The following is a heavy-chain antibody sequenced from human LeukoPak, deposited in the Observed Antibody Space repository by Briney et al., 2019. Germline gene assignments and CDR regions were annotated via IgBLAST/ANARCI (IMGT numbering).Heavy chain of an antibody. V-gene: IGHV3-23*01. CDR2: ISGSGGST. D-gene: IGHD4-17*01. CDR1: GFTFSSYA. CDR3: AKDRYYGEIFDY. J-gene: IGHJ4*02. Sequence: GGSRRLSCAASGFTFSSYAMSWVRQAPGKGLEWVSAISGSGGSTYYADSVKGRFTISRDNSKNTLYLQMNSLRAEDTAVYYCAKDRYYGEIFDYWGQGTLVTVSS.